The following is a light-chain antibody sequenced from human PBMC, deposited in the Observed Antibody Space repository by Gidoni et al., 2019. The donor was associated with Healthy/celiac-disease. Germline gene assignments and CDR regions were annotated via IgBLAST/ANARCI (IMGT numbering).Light chain of an antibody. CDR2: AAS. J-gene: IGKJ1*01. V-gene: IGKV1-39*01. CDR3: QQSYSTLWT. Sequence: DIQMTQPPSSLSTSVGDRATITCRPRQSISSYLNWYQKKPGKAPKLLIYAASSLQSGVPSRFSGSGSGTDFTLTISSLQPEDFATYYCQQSYSTLWTFGQXTKVEIK. CDR1: QSISSY.